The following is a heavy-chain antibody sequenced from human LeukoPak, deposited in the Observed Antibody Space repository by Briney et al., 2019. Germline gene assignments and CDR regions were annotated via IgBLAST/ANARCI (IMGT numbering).Heavy chain of an antibody. CDR1: GGTFSSYA. Sequence: VTSVNVSCKASGGTFSSYAISWVRQAPGQGLEWMGGIIPIFGTANYAQKFQGRVTITADESTSTAYMELSSLRSDDTAVYYCARDPAYSSGWYLSDYYYYGMDVWGQGTTVTVSS. D-gene: IGHD6-19*01. V-gene: IGHV1-69*13. J-gene: IGHJ6*02. CDR2: IIPIFGTA. CDR3: ARDPAYSSGWYLSDYYYYGMDV.